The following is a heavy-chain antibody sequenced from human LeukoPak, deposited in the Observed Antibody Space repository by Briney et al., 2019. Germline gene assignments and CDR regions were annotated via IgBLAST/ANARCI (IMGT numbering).Heavy chain of an antibody. Sequence: ASVKVSCKASGYTFTSYGISWVRQAPGQGLEWMGWISAYNGNTNYAQKFQGRVTITRNTSISTAYMELSSLRSEDTAVYYCARARRYCSSTSCSYYMDVWGKGTTVTVSS. D-gene: IGHD2-2*01. V-gene: IGHV1-18*01. CDR1: GYTFTSYG. CDR3: ARARRYCSSTSCSYYMDV. J-gene: IGHJ6*03. CDR2: ISAYNGNT.